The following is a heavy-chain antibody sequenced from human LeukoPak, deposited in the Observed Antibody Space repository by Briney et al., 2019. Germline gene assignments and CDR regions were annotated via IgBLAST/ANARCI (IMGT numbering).Heavy chain of an antibody. J-gene: IGHJ6*03. CDR2: INHSGST. CDR3: ARRYDFWSGSRMDV. CDR1: GGSFSGYY. V-gene: IGHV4-34*01. D-gene: IGHD3-3*01. Sequence: PSETLSLTCAVYGGSFSGYYWSWIRQPPGKGLEWIGEINHSGSTNYNPSLKSRVTISVDTSKNQFSLKLSSVTAADMAVYYCARRYDFWSGSRMDVWGKGTTVTVSS.